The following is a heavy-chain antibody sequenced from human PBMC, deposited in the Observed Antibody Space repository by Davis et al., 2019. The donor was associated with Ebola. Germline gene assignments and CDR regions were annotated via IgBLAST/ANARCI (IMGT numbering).Heavy chain of an antibody. Sequence: PGGSLRLSCAASGFTFSSYGMHWVRQAPGKGLEWVAFIRYDGSNKYYADSVKGRFTISRDNSKNTLYLQMNSLRAEDTAVYYCAKGCECDWSHNPLDYWGQGTLVTVSS. CDR1: GFTFSSYG. J-gene: IGHJ4*02. D-gene: IGHD3-9*01. CDR3: AKGCECDWSHNPLDY. CDR2: IRYDGSNK. V-gene: IGHV3-30*02.